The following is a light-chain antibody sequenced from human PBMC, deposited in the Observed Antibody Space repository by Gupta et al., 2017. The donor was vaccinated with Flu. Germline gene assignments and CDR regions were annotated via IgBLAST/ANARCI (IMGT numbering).Light chain of an antibody. CDR1: QSISSY. V-gene: IGKV1-39*01. CDR2: AAS. J-gene: IGKJ4*01. CDR3: QQSYSTYT. Sequence: IQMTQSPSSLSASVGDRVTITCRASQSISSYLNWYQQKPGKAPKLLIYAASRWQSGVPSRFSGSGSGTDFTLTSSRLQPEDFATYYWQQSYSTYTFGGGTKVEIK.